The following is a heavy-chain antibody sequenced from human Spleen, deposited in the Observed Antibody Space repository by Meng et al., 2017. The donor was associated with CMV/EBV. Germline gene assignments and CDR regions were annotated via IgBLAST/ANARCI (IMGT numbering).Heavy chain of an antibody. CDR2: IFYSGST. CDR3: ARSGLLRFHYFDY. Sequence: SETLSLTCTVSGGSFSNYYWSWIRQPPGKGLEWIGYIFYSGSTNYNPSLKSRVTISLDTSKNQLSLRLNSVTAADTAVYYCARSGLLRFHYFDYWGQGALVTVSS. J-gene: IGHJ4*02. V-gene: IGHV4-59*01. D-gene: IGHD2-15*01. CDR1: GGSFSNYY.